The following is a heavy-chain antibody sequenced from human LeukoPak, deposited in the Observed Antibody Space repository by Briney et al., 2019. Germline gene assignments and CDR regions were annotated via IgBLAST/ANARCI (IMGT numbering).Heavy chain of an antibody. CDR3: ATYYTTMALHFDY. CDR2: ISGSRGST. V-gene: IGHV3-23*01. Sequence: VGSLRLSCAASGFTFSSYVMSCVRQAPRKGLGWVSTISGSRGSTYYADSVKGRFTISRYNSKNTPYMQMSSMRGEDTALYYCATYYTTMALHFDYWGQGTLVTVPS. J-gene: IGHJ4*02. CDR1: GFTFSSYV. D-gene: IGHD5-18*01.